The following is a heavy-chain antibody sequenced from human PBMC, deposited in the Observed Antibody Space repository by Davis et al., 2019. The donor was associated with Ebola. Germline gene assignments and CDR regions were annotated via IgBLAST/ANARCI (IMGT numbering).Heavy chain of an antibody. V-gene: IGHV1-46*01. CDR3: ARDRWIQLWSYYFDY. CDR1: GYTFTSYY. Sequence: ASVKVSCKASGYTFTSYYMHWVRQAPGQGLEWMGIINPSGGSTSYAQKFQGRVTMTRDTSTSTVYMELSSLRSEDTAVYYCARDRWIQLWSYYFDYWGQGTLVTVSS. D-gene: IGHD5-18*01. J-gene: IGHJ4*02. CDR2: INPSGGST.